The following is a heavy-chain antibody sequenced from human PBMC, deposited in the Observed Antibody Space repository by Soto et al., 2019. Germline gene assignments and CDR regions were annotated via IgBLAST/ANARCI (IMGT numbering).Heavy chain of an antibody. CDR2: IKGKGGNGAT. CDR3: TAGDGRTYNDF. V-gene: IGHV3-15*01. J-gene: IGHJ4*02. D-gene: IGHD1-1*01. CDR1: GFTFIYAW. Sequence: EVQLVESGGGLVKPGGSTRLSCAASGFTFIYAWMTWVRQAPGKGLEWVARIKGKGGNGATDYAAPVKGRFTISRDDSRNTLYLQMTSLKTEDTAVYYCTAGDGRTYNDFWGQGTLVTVSP.